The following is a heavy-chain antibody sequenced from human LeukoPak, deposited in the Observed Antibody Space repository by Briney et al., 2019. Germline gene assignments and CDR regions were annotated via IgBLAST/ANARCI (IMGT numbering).Heavy chain of an antibody. Sequence: ASVKVSCKASGGTFSSYAISWVRQAPGQGLEWMGWINPNSDGTNYAQKFQGRVTMTRDTSISTAYMELSRLRSDDTAVYYCAREDYYGSGTDYWGQGTLVTVSS. J-gene: IGHJ4*02. CDR2: INPNSDGT. CDR3: AREDYYGSGTDY. CDR1: GGTFSSYA. D-gene: IGHD3-10*01. V-gene: IGHV1-2*02.